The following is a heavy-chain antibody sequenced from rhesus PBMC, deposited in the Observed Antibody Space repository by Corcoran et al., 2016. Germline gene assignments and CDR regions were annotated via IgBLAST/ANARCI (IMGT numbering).Heavy chain of an antibody. Sequence: QVQLVQSGAEVKKPGASVKLSCKASGYTFTSYSINWVRQAPGQGLEWMQGITRSNGNTGYATKSQGRGTMTRDTSTSTAYMELSSLRSEDTAVYYCASRSSGSYYDYWGQGVLVTVSS. J-gene: IGHJ4*01. CDR3: ASRSSGSYYDY. CDR2: ITRSNGNT. D-gene: IGHD3-16*01. CDR1: GYTFTSYS. V-gene: IGHV1-200*01.